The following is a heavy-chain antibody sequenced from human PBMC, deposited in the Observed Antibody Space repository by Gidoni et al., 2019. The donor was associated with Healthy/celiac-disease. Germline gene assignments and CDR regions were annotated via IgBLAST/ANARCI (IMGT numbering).Heavy chain of an antibody. D-gene: IGHD6-19*01. J-gene: IGHJ4*02. CDR3: ARVPFPGGAVFPFDY. Sequence: QVQLQQWGAGLLKPSEPLSLPCAVYGGSFSGYYWSWTRQHPGKGLEWIGEINHSGSTNYKPALKSRVTISVDTSKNKFSLKLSSVTAAETAVYYCARVPFPGGAVFPFDYWGQGTLVTVSS. V-gene: IGHV4-34*01. CDR1: GGSFSGYY. CDR2: INHSGST.